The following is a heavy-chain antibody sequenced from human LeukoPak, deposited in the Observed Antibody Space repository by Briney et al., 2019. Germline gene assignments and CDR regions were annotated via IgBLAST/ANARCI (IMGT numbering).Heavy chain of an antibody. Sequence: SETLSLTCSVDGGSFTGYYWTWIRQAPGKGLEGMGEINHRESSNYNPSLKSGVTLSMDTSKKQFSLHLTSLTAADTAVYYCARVTGYGGDSLRYWGQGTLVTISS. V-gene: IGHV4-34*01. CDR3: ARVTGYGGDSLRY. D-gene: IGHD4-23*01. CDR1: GGSFTGYY. J-gene: IGHJ4*02. CDR2: INHRESS.